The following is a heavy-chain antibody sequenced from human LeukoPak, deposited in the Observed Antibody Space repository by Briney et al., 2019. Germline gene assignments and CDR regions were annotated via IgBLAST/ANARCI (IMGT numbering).Heavy chain of an antibody. Sequence: AAVKVSCKASGYTFTSYGISWVRQAPGQGLEWMGWISAYNGNTNYAQKLQGRVTMTTDTSTSTAYMELRSLRSDDTAVYYCARVIVVVPAADAGYFDLWGRGTLVTVSS. CDR1: GYTFTSYG. V-gene: IGHV1-18*01. CDR2: ISAYNGNT. CDR3: ARVIVVVPAADAGYFDL. J-gene: IGHJ2*01. D-gene: IGHD2-2*01.